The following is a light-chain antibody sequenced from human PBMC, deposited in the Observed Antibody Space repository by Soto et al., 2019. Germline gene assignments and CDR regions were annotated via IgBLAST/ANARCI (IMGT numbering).Light chain of an antibody. CDR3: QQRSNWPPYT. CDR2: DAS. V-gene: IGKV3-11*01. Sequence: EIVLTQSPATLSLSPGERATLSCRASQSVSSYLAWYQQKPGQAPRLLIYDASNRATGIPARFSGSGSGTDSAFTISSLELEDLAVYCCQQRSNWPPYTFGQGTKLEIK. J-gene: IGKJ2*01. CDR1: QSVSSY.